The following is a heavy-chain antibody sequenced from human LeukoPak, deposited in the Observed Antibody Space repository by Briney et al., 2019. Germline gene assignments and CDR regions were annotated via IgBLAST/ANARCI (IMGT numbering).Heavy chain of an antibody. J-gene: IGHJ4*02. Sequence: PGGSLRLSCAASGLTFSDYYMSWIRQAPGKGLEWVSYISSSGSTIYYADSVKGRFTISRDNAKNSLYLQMNSLRAEDTAVYYCAREVRRSGYSQLDYWGQGTLVTVSS. D-gene: IGHD3-3*01. CDR2: ISSSGSTI. CDR1: GLTFSDYY. V-gene: IGHV3-11*04. CDR3: AREVRRSGYSQLDY.